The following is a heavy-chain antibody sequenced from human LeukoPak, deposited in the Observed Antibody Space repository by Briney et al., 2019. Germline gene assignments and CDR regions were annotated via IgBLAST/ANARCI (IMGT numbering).Heavy chain of an antibody. J-gene: IGHJ6*03. CDR1: GGSFSTYY. CDR3: ARVGGSSYYYMDV. D-gene: IGHD3-16*01. CDR2: INHSGST. V-gene: IGHV4-34*01. Sequence: PSETLSLTCTVYGGSFSTYYWSWIRQPPGKGLEWIGEINHSGSTTYNPSLKSRITISVDTSKNQFSLNLSSVTAADTAMYYCARVGGSSYYYMDVWGKGTTVTVSS.